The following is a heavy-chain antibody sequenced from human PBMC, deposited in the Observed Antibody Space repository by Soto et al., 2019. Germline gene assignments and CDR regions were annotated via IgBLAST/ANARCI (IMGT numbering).Heavy chain of an antibody. J-gene: IGHJ4*02. CDR1: GYTFTTYG. CDR2: ISAYSGST. V-gene: IGHV1-18*01. D-gene: IGHD6-13*01. CDR3: ARDFTKSSSWPYYFDY. Sequence: QVQLVQSGAEVKKPGASVKVSCKASGYTFTTYGISWVRQAPGQGLEWMGWISAYSGSTKFAQKLQGRVTMTTDTSKTTAYMELRSLTSDDTAVYYCARDFTKSSSWPYYFDYWGQGTLVTVSS.